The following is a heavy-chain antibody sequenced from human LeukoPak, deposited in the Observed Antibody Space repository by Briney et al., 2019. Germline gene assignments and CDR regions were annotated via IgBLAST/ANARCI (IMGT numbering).Heavy chain of an antibody. CDR2: IYYSGST. J-gene: IGHJ4*02. Sequence: PSETLSLTCTVSGGSISSSSYYWGWIRQPPGKGLEWIGSIYYSGSTYYNPSLKSRVTISVDTSKNQFSLKLSSVTAADTAVYYCARLYPRQYSQIGYFDYWGQGTLVTVSS. D-gene: IGHD1-26*01. CDR1: GGSISSSSYY. CDR3: ARLYPRQYSQIGYFDY. V-gene: IGHV4-39*01.